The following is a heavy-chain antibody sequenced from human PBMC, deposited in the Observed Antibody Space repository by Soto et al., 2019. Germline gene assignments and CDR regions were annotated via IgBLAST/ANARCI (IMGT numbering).Heavy chain of an antibody. CDR3: VKDMSSSWTLSHFYY. D-gene: IGHD2-15*01. CDR1: GFNFDEYA. CDR2: LSWDSINI. V-gene: IGHV3-9*01. Sequence: GGSLRLSCAASGFNFDEYAMHWVRQAPGKGLEWVAGLSWDSINIGYADSVRGRFTVSRDNAKNSLFLQMNSLRPEDTALYYCVKDMSSSWTLSHFYYWGRGIQVSVS. J-gene: IGHJ4*02.